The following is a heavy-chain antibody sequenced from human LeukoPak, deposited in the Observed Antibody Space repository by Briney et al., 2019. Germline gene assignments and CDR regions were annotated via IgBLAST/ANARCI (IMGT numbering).Heavy chain of an antibody. CDR3: SRRLLTGGVTDLFDF. Sequence: PGGSVRLSCAASGFTFSSHSMSWVRQPPGEGLEWVAAISPSGDSTTYRDSVKGQFTISRDNSRNRLYLQMNTLTVEDTAIYYSSRRLLTGGVTDLFDFWGQGALVTVSS. V-gene: IGHV3-23*01. D-gene: IGHD2-21*02. CDR2: ISPSGDST. CDR1: GFTFSSHS. J-gene: IGHJ4*02.